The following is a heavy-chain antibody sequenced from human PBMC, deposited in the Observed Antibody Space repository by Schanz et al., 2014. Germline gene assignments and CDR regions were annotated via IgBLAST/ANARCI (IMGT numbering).Heavy chain of an antibody. Sequence: EVPLLDSGGGLVQPGGSLRLSCAASGFTFNSYAMTWVRQAPGKGLEWVSSISHSGGSKYYADSVKGRFTISRDNSESTLYLQMNSLSADDAAVFYCAKGMGYCSGGTCYDYYYYGLDVWGQGTTVTVSS. CDR3: AKGMGYCSGGTCYDYYYYGLDV. CDR1: GFTFNSYA. J-gene: IGHJ6*02. V-gene: IGHV3-23*01. CDR2: ISHSGGSK. D-gene: IGHD2-15*01.